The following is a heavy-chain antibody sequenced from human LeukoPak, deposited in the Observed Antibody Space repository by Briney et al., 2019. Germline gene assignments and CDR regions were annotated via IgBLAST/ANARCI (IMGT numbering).Heavy chain of an antibody. CDR2: IRHDGSNK. CDR1: GFPFSSYA. V-gene: IGHV3-30*02. J-gene: IGHJ6*02. Sequence: GGSLRLSCAASGFPFSSYAMHWVRQAPGKGLEWVGFIRHDGSNKYHRDSVKGRFTISRDNSKNTLYLQMNSLRAEDTAVYYCARSPTYYYGMDVWGQGTTATVSS. CDR3: ARSPTYYYGMDV.